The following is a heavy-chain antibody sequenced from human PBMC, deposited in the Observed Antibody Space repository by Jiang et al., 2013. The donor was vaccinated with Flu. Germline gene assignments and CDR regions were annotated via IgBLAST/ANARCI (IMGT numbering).Heavy chain of an antibody. CDR3: ARLPGTSPRHGSSSRYYFDY. D-gene: IGHD6-13*01. CDR2: INHSGST. J-gene: IGHJ4*02. Sequence: ELLKPSETLSLTCAVYGGSFSGYYWSWIRQPPGKGLEWIGEINHSGSTNYNPSLKSRVTISVDTSKNQFSLKLSSVTAADTAVYYCARLPGTSPRHGSSSRYYFDYWGQGTLATVSS. CDR1: GGSFSGYY. V-gene: IGHV4-34*01.